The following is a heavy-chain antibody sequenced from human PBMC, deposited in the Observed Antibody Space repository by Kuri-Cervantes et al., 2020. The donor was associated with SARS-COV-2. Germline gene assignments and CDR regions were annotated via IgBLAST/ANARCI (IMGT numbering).Heavy chain of an antibody. J-gene: IGHJ4*02. CDR1: GFTFSSYG. D-gene: IGHD6-19*01. V-gene: IGHV3-30*02. Sequence: GESLKISCAASGFTFSSYGMHWVRQAPGKGLEWVAFIRYDGSNKYYADSVKGRFTISRDNSKNTLYLQMNSLRAEDTAVYYCARFLYSSGPRDYWGQGTLVTVSS. CDR2: IRYDGSNK. CDR3: ARFLYSSGPRDY.